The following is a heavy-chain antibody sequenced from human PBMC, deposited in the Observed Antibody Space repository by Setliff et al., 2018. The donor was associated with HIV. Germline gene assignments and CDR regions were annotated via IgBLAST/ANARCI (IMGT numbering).Heavy chain of an antibody. V-gene: IGHV4-59*01. Sequence: PSETLSLTCSVSGGSINNYYWSWIRQPPGKGLEWIGYISDSGTTNYNPSLKSRVTMSVDTSKNQFSLKLSSLTAADTAVYYCARITDDYSRYYHYMDVWGKGTTVTVS. CDR2: ISDSGTT. J-gene: IGHJ6*03. D-gene: IGHD4-4*01. CDR3: ARITDDYSRYYHYMDV. CDR1: GGSINNYY.